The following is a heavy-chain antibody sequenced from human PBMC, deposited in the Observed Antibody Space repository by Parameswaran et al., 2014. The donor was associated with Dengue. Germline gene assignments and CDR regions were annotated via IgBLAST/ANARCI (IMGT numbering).Heavy chain of an antibody. Sequence: WVRQAPGQGLEWMGWISAYNGNTNYAQKLQGRVTMTTDTSTSTAYMELRSLRSDDTAVYYCARARGGSYDDYFDYWGQGTLVTVSS. V-gene: IGHV1-18*01. J-gene: IGHJ4*02. CDR2: ISAYNGNT. D-gene: IGHD3-16*01. CDR3: ARARGGSYDDYFDY.